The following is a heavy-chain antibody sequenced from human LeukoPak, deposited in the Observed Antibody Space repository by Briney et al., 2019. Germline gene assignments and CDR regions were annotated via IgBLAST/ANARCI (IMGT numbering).Heavy chain of an antibody. D-gene: IGHD3-3*01. CDR1: GYTFTSYD. J-gene: IGHJ4*02. CDR3: ARAGDFWSGYYLVDY. Sequence: ASVKVSCKASGYTFTSYDINWVRQATGQGLEWMGWMNPNSGNTGYVQKFQGRVTITRSTSISTAYMELSSLRSEDTAVYYCARAGDFWSGYYLVDYWGQGTLVTVSS. V-gene: IGHV1-8*03. CDR2: MNPNSGNT.